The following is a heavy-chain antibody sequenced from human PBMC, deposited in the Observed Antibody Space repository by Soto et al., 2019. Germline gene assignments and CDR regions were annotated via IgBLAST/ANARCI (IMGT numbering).Heavy chain of an antibody. Sequence: QVQLVESGGGVVQPGRSLRLSCAASGFTFSSYAMHWVRQAPGKGLEWVAVISYDGSNKYYADSVKGRFTISRDNSKNTLYLQMNSLRAEDTAVYYCAKDLQLVRFDFDYWGQGTLVTVSS. CDR2: ISYDGSNK. D-gene: IGHD6-6*01. J-gene: IGHJ4*02. V-gene: IGHV3-30-3*01. CDR3: AKDLQLVRFDFDY. CDR1: GFTFSSYA.